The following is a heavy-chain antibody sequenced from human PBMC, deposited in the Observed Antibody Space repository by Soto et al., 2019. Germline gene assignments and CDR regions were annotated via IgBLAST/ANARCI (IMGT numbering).Heavy chain of an antibody. CDR1: GFTFDDYA. Sequence: GGSLRLSCAASGFTFDDYAMHWVRQAPGKGLEWVSGISWNSGSIGYADSVKGRFTISRDNAKNSLYLQMNSLRAEDTALYYCAKDSPVGSSWSPSKGGFDYWGQGTLVTVSS. CDR2: ISWNSGSI. CDR3: AKDSPVGSSWSPSKGGFDY. V-gene: IGHV3-9*01. J-gene: IGHJ4*02. D-gene: IGHD3-10*01.